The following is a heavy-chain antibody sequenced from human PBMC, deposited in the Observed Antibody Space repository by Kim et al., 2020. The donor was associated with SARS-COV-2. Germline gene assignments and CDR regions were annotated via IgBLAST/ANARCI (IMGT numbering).Heavy chain of an antibody. CDR1: GYTFTSYD. J-gene: IGHJ3*02. CDR2: MNPNSGNT. V-gene: IGHV1-8*01. CDR3: ARGDTAMADDAFDI. D-gene: IGHD5-18*01. Sequence: PSVKVSCKASGYTFTSYDINWVRQATGQGLEWMGWMNPNSGNTGYAQKFQGRVTMTRNTSISTTYMELSSLRSEDTAVYYCARGDTAMADDAFDIWGQGTMVTVSS.